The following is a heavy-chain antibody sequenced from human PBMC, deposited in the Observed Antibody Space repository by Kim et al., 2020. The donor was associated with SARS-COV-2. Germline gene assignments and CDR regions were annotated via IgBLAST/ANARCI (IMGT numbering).Heavy chain of an antibody. J-gene: IGHJ6*02. CDR1: GFDFSNYE. D-gene: IGHD3-16*01. CDR3: ARGREKQYIIGYSYYYAMDV. V-gene: IGHV3-48*03. Sequence: GGSLRLSCAASGFDFSNYEMHWVRQPPGKGLEWVSYISGDGDTIHYADSVKGRFTVSRDNAKKSLYLQMNSLGVEDTALYFCARGREKQYIIGYSYYYAMDVWGLGTTVAVSS. CDR2: ISGDGDTI.